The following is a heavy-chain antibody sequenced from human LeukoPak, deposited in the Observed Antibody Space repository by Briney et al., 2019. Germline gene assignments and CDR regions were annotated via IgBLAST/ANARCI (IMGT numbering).Heavy chain of an antibody. Sequence: SVKVSCKASGGTFSSYAISWVRQAPGQGLEWMGRIIPILGIANYAQKFQGRVTITADKSTSTAYMELSSLRSEDTAVYYCARDSGRFDVFDIWGQGTMVTVSS. CDR2: IIPILGIA. CDR3: ARDSGRFDVFDI. D-gene: IGHD3-10*01. CDR1: GGTFSSYA. V-gene: IGHV1-69*04. J-gene: IGHJ3*02.